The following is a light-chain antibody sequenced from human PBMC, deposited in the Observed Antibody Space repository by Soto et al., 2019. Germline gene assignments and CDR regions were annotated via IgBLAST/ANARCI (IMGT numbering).Light chain of an antibody. Sequence: DIQMTQSPSSLSASVGDRVTITCRASQSISSYLNWYQAKPGNAPKLLIYVASSLQSGVPSRFSGSGSGTDFTLTISSLQPEDFATYYCQQSYSIPYTFGQGTKMEI. CDR2: VAS. CDR3: QQSYSIPYT. CDR1: QSISSY. V-gene: IGKV1-39*01. J-gene: IGKJ2*01.